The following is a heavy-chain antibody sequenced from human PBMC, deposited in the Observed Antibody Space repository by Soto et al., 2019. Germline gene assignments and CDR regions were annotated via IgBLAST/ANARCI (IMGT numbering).Heavy chain of an antibody. CDR3: ARLGHVYYYDSSGYREYFQH. D-gene: IGHD3-22*01. J-gene: IGHJ1*01. CDR1: GGSISSYY. Sequence: QVQLQESGPGLVKPSETLSLTCTVSGGSISSYYWSWIRQPPGKGLEWIGYIYYSGSTTYNPSLRSSVTVSVDTSTTQFPLKLSSVPAADTAVYYCARLGHVYYYDSSGYREYFQHWGQGTLVTVSS. V-gene: IGHV4-59*01. CDR2: IYYSGST.